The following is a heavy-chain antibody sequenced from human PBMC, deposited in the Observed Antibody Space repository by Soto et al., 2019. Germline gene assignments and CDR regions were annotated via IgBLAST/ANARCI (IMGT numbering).Heavy chain of an antibody. D-gene: IGHD1-26*01. Sequence: QVQLQASGPGLVKPSDTLSLTCTVSGDSIGTYNWGWIRQPPGKRLEWIGYIYSNGGTSYNPALKSRVTISADTSTKQFSLRLCSVTAADTAVYYCVRQGIGALHGLVDVWGQGTTVTVSS. CDR2: IYSNGGT. CDR3: VRQGIGALHGLVDV. V-gene: IGHV4-59*08. CDR1: GDSIGTYN. J-gene: IGHJ6*02.